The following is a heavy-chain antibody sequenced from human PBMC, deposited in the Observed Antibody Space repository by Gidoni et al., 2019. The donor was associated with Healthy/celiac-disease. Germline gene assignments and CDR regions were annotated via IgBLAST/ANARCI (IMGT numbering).Heavy chain of an antibody. CDR3: ARRGDFWSGYYSGGIYNWFDP. Sequence: EVQLVQSGAEVKKPGESLQISCKCSGYSFTSYWTGWVRQRPGKGLEWLGIIYPGYSDTRYSPSFQGQVTISADKSISTAYLQWSSLKASDTAMYYCARRGDFWSGYYSGGIYNWFDPWGQGTLVTVSS. D-gene: IGHD3-3*01. J-gene: IGHJ5*02. CDR1: GYSFTSYW. V-gene: IGHV5-51*01. CDR2: IYPGYSDT.